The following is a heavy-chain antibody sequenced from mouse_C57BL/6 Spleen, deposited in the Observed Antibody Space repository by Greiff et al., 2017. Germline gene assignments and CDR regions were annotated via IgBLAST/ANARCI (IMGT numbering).Heavy chain of an antibody. Sequence: EVKVEESGGGLVQPGGSLSLSCAASGFTFTDYYMSWVRQPPGTALEWLGFIRNKANGYTTEYSSSVKCRFTISRDNSQSILYLQMNALRADDSATYYCARYLTTVEGYFDVWGTGTTVTVSS. V-gene: IGHV7-3*01. D-gene: IGHD1-1*01. CDR3: ARYLTTVEGYFDV. CDR1: GFTFTDYY. CDR2: IRNKANGYTT. J-gene: IGHJ1*03.